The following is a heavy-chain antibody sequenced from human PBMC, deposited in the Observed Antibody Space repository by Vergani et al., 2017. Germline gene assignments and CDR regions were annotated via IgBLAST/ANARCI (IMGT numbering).Heavy chain of an antibody. V-gene: IGHV4-34*01. CDR3: ALGGKVVPAGKKPDYGDYEGNWFDP. CDR2: INHSGST. D-gene: IGHD4-17*01. CDR1: GGSFSGYY. Sequence: QVQLQQWGAGLLKPSETLSLTCAVYGGSFSGYYWSWIRQPPGKGLEWIGEINHSGSTNYNPSLKSRVTISVDTSKNQFSLKLSSVTAADPAVYYCALGGKVVPAGKKPDYGDYEGNWFDPWGQGTLVTVSS. J-gene: IGHJ5*02.